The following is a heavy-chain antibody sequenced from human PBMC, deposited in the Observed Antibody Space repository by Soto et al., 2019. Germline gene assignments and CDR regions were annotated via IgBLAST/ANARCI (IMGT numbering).Heavy chain of an antibody. J-gene: IGHJ6*03. V-gene: IGHV5-51*01. D-gene: IGHD1-1*01. CDR3: ARGTGTPYYYYYYMDV. CDR2: IYPGDSDT. Sequence: GESLKISGKGSGYSFTSYWIGWVRQMPGKGLEWMGIIYPGDSDTRYSPSFQGQVTISADKSISTAYLQWSSLKAPDTAMYYCARGTGTPYYYYYYMDVWGKGTTVTVSS. CDR1: GYSFTSYW.